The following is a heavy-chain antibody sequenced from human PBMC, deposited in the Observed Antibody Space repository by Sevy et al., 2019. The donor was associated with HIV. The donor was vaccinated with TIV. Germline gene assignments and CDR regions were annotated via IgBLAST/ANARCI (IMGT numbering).Heavy chain of an antibody. CDR3: SREGDY. J-gene: IGHJ4*02. V-gene: IGHV3-7*01. CDR2: IKQDGTEK. CDR1: GFRFSRYW. Sequence: GGSLRLSCVVSGFRFSRYWMTWVRQAPGKGLEWVANIKQDGTEKNYVDSVKGRFTISRDNTENSLYSQMNSLTVEDTAVYYCSREGDYWGQGTQVTVSS.